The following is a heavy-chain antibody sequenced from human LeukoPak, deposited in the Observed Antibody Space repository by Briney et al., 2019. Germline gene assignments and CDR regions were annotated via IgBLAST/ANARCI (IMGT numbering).Heavy chain of an antibody. CDR1: GHRFTNHW. Sequence: GESLKISCEVSGHRFTNHWTGWVRQMPGKGLEWMGLINAADSDTRYSPSFQGQVLISVDKSISTAYLQWGNLKATDTAFYYCARVPCTGGSCSRTFDYWGQGTLVTVYS. CDR3: ARVPCTGGSCSRTFDY. D-gene: IGHD2-8*02. CDR2: INAADSDT. V-gene: IGHV5-51*01. J-gene: IGHJ4*02.